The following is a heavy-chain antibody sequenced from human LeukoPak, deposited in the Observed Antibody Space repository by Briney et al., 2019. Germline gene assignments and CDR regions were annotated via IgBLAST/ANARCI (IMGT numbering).Heavy chain of an antibody. V-gene: IGHV3-30*02. CDR2: IRYDGSNK. D-gene: IGHD5-18*01. CDR1: GFTFSSYG. J-gene: IGHJ4*02. CDR3: ARDLSGIAGYTYGRGIDY. Sequence: GGSLRLSCAASGFTFSSYGMHWVRQAPGKGLEWVAFIRYDGSNKYYADSVKGRFTISRDNAKTSLYLQMNSLRAEDTAVYYCARDLSGIAGYTYGRGIDYWGQGTLVTVSS.